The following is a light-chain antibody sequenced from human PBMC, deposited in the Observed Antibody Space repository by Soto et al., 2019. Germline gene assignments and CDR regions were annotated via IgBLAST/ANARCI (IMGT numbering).Light chain of an antibody. J-gene: IGLJ1*01. Sequence: QSVLTQPPSVSGAPGQRVTISCTGSSSNIGAGYDVHWYQQLPGTAPKLPIYGNSNQPSGVPDRFSGSKSGTSASLAITGLQAEDEADYYCQSYDSSLSGSVFGTGTKVTVL. V-gene: IGLV1-40*01. CDR2: GNS. CDR1: SSNIGAGYD. CDR3: QSYDSSLSGSV.